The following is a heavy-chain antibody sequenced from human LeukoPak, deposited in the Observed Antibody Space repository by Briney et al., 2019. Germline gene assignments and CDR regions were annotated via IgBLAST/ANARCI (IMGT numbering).Heavy chain of an antibody. CDR1: GGSISSSSYY. J-gene: IGHJ6*04. CDR3: AGQYYDFWSGAGDA. V-gene: IGHV4-39*01. CDR2: MYYSGST. Sequence: PSETLSLTCTVSGGSISSSSYYWGWIRQPPGKGLEWIGTMYYSGSTYYNPSLKSRVTISVDTSKSQSSLRLSSVTAADTAVYYCAGQYYDFWSGAGDAWGKGTTVTVSS. D-gene: IGHD3-3*01.